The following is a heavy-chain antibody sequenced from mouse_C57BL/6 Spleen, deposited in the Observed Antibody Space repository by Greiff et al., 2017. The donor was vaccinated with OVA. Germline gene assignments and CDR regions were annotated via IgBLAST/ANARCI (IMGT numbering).Heavy chain of an antibody. CDR2: FSDGGSYT. Sequence: DVHLVESGGGLVKPGGSLKLSCAASGFTFSSYAMYWVRQTPGKRLEWVATFSDGGSYTYYPDNVKGRITSSRDNSKNKLYLQMSHRKSEDTAMYYCARGPLFATVVADYAMDYWGQGTSVTVSS. CDR3: ARGPLFATVVADYAMDY. CDR1: GFTFSSYA. J-gene: IGHJ4*01. V-gene: IGHV5-4*01. D-gene: IGHD1-1*01.